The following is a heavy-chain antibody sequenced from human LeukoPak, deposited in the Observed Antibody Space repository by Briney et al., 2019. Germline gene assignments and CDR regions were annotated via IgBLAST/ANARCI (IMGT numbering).Heavy chain of an antibody. J-gene: IGHJ4*02. D-gene: IGHD3-3*01. CDR2: MNPHSGNT. CDR3: ARVYYDFWSGYLGL. V-gene: IGHV1-8*02. CDR1: GGTFSSYA. Sequence: ASVKVSCKASGGTFSSYAINWVRQATGQGLEWMGWMNPHSGNTGYAQKFQGRVTMTRNTSISTAYVGLSSLRSEDTAVYYCARVYYDFWSGYLGLWGQGTLVTVSS.